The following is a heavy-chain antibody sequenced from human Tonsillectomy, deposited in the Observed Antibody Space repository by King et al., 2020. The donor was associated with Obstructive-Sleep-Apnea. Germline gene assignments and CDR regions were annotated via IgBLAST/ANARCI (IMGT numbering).Heavy chain of an antibody. V-gene: IGHV3-48*04. D-gene: IGHD1-1*01. CDR1: GFTFSSYS. Sequence: VQLVESGGGLVQPGGSLRLSCEVSGFTFSSYSMNWVRQAPGKGLEWVSYISSSSGTIYYADSVKGRFTISRDNAKNSLYLQMNSLRAEDTAVYYCAREREGHDGGQGTLVTVSS. CDR3: AREREGHD. J-gene: IGHJ4*02. CDR2: ISSSSGTI.